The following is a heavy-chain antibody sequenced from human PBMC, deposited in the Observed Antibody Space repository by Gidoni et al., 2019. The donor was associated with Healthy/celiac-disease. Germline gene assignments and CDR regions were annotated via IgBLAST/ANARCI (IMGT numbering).Heavy chain of an antibody. CDR1: GFTFSSYG. CDR2: ISYDGSNK. Sequence: QVQLVESGGGVVQPGRSLRLSCAASGFTFSSYGMHWVRQAPGKGLEWVAVISYDGSNKYYADSVKGRFTISRDNSKNTLYLQMNSLRAEDTAVYYCAKGPNDYGDLRWGQGTLVTVSS. CDR3: AKGPNDYGDLR. D-gene: IGHD4-17*01. V-gene: IGHV3-30*18. J-gene: IGHJ4*02.